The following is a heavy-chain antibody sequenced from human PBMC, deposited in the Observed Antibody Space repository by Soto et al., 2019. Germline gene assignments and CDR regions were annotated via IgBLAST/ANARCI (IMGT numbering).Heavy chain of an antibody. Sequence: GASVKVSCKASGGTFSSYAISWVRQAPGQGLEWMGGIIPIFGTANYAQKFQGRVTITADESTSTAYMELSSLRSEDTAVYYCARDLAKERGYSGYGYYYYGMDVWGKGTTVTVSS. V-gene: IGHV1-69*13. CDR1: GGTFSSYA. J-gene: IGHJ6*04. CDR2: IIPIFGTA. D-gene: IGHD5-12*01. CDR3: ARDLAKERGYSGYGYYYYGMDV.